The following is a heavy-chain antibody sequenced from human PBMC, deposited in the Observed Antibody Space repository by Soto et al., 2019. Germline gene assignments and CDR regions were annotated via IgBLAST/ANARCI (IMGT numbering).Heavy chain of an antibody. V-gene: IGHV1-69*02. D-gene: IGHD4-17*01. J-gene: IGHJ3*01. CDR1: GGTFSSYT. CDR2: IIPILGIA. CDR3: ARSSAPSYTVTTVDL. Sequence: QVQLVQSGAEVKKPGSSVKVSCKASGGTFSSYTISWVRQAPGQGLEWMGRIIPILGIANYAQKFQGRVTITADKSTSTAYMELSRLRSEDTAVYYCARSSAPSYTVTTVDLWGQGTMVTVSS.